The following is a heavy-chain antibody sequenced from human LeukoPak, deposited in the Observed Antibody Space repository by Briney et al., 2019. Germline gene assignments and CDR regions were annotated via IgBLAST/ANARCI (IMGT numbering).Heavy chain of an antibody. J-gene: IGHJ3*02. CDR2: INHSGST. CDR3: ARGGLWFGELLDAFDI. CDR1: GGSISSYY. D-gene: IGHD3-10*01. Sequence: PSETLSLTCTVSGGSISSYYWSWIRQPPGKGLEWIGEINHSGSTNYNPSLKSRVTISVDTSKNQFSLKLSSVTAADTAVYYCARGGLWFGELLDAFDIWGQGTMVTVSS. V-gene: IGHV4-34*01.